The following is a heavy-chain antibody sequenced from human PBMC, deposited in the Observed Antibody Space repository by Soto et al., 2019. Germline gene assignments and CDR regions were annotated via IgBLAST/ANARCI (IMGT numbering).Heavy chain of an antibody. CDR2: IIPIFGTA. J-gene: IGHJ6*02. Sequence: QVQLVQSGAEVKKPGSSVKVSCKASGGTFSSYAISWVRQAPGQGLERMGGIIPIFGTANYAQKFQGRVTITADESTSTAYMELSSLRSEDTAVYYCARFYCSSTSCPDYYYYYGMDVWGQGTTVTVSS. CDR1: GGTFSSYA. V-gene: IGHV1-69*01. CDR3: ARFYCSSTSCPDYYYYYGMDV. D-gene: IGHD2-2*01.